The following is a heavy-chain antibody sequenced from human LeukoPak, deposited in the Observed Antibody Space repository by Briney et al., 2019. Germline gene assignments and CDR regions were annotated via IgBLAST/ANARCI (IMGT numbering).Heavy chain of an antibody. V-gene: IGHV5-51*01. J-gene: IGHJ4*02. D-gene: IGHD3-22*01. CDR1: GYSFTSYW. CDR3: ARQSHLDYYDSSGPDC. Sequence: GESLKISCKGSGYSFTSYWIGWVRQMPGKGLEWMGIIYPGDSDTRYSPSFQGQVTISADKSISTAYLQWSSLKASDTAMYYCARQSHLDYYDSSGPDCWGQGTLVTVSS. CDR2: IYPGDSDT.